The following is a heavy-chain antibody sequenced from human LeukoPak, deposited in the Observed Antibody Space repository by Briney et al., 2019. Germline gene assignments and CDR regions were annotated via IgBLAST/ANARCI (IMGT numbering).Heavy chain of an antibody. CDR1: GYSFTNYW. V-gene: IGHV5-51*01. J-gene: IGHJ4*02. D-gene: IGHD4-17*01. CDR2: IHPGDSDT. Sequence: HGPSLKISCKGSGYSFTNYWIGWVRQMPGKGLEWMGIIHPGDSDTRYSPSFQGQVTMSVDDSITTAYLQWSSLKASDSAMYYCARGAKDRYGSSDYWGQGTLVT. CDR3: ARGAKDRYGSSDY.